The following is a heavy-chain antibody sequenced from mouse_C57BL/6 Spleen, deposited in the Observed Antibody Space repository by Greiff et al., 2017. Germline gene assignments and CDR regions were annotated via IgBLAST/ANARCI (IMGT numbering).Heavy chain of an antibody. CDR3: ARDNSNYWYFDV. D-gene: IGHD2-5*01. CDR1: GFTFSSYA. J-gene: IGHJ1*03. V-gene: IGHV5-4*01. Sequence: DVQLVESGGGLVKPGGSLKLSCAASGFTFSSYAMSWVRQTPEKRLEWVATISDGGSYTYYPDNVKGRFTISRDNAKNNLYLQMSHLKSEDTAMYYCARDNSNYWYFDVWGTGTTVTVSS. CDR2: ISDGGSYT.